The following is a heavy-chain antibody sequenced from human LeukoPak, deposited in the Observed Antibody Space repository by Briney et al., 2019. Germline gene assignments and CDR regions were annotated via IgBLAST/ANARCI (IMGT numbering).Heavy chain of an antibody. Sequence: SGGSLRLSCAASGFTFSSYSMNWVRQAPGKGLEWVSTITAGGDYTYYADSVKGRFTVSRDNSKNTLYLQMNSLRAEDTAIYYCANWNDYWGQGTLVTVSS. CDR1: GFTFSSYS. CDR3: ANWNDY. CDR2: ITAGGDYT. V-gene: IGHV3-23*01. J-gene: IGHJ4*02. D-gene: IGHD1-1*01.